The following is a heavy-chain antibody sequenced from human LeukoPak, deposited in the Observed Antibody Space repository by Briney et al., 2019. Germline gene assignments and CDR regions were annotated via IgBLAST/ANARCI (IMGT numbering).Heavy chain of an antibody. CDR3: ARRIAAAGFGY. CDR1: GGSFSGYY. D-gene: IGHD6-13*01. Sequence: PSETLSLTCAVHGGSFSGYYWSWIRQPPGKGLEWIGEINHSGSTNYNPSLKSRVTISVDTSKNQFSLKLSSVTAADTAVYYCARRIAAAGFGYWGQGTLVTVSS. V-gene: IGHV4-34*01. CDR2: INHSGST. J-gene: IGHJ4*02.